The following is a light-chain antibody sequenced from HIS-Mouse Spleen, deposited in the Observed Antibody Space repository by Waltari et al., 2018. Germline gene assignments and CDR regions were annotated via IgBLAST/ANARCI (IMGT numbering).Light chain of an antibody. Sequence: QPALTHPASVSGSPGQSITISCTGTSSDVGGYNYASWYQQHPGKAPKLMIYDVSNRPSGVSNRFSGSKSGNTASLTISGLQAEDEADYYCSSYTSSSTEVFGGGTKLTVL. CDR2: DVS. J-gene: IGLJ2*01. CDR1: SSDVGGYNY. CDR3: SSYTSSSTEV. V-gene: IGLV2-14*03.